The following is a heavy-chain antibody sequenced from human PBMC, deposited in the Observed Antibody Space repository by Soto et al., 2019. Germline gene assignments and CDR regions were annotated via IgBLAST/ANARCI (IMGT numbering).Heavy chain of an antibody. Sequence: QVKLVQSGAEVKKPGSSVKVSCKASGGTFSSYAISWVRQAPGHGLEWMGGTIPILGTATYAHKFQDSVTITGNKSRSRAYMELRSMRSEDTAVYYCARVGGELAKKKSYFAYWGQGTLVTVS. J-gene: IGHJ4*02. CDR1: GGTFSSYA. CDR3: ARVGGELAKKKSYFAY. V-gene: IGHV1-69*06. CDR2: TIPILGTA. D-gene: IGHD5-12*01.